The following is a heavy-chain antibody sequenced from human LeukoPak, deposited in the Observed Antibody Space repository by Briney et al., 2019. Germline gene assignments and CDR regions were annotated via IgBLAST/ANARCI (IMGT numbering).Heavy chain of an antibody. D-gene: IGHD4-17*01. CDR1: GFTFDDYA. Sequence: GRSLRLSCAASGFTFDDYAMHWVRQAPGKGLEWVSGISWNSGSIAYADSVKGRFTISRDNAKSSLYLQLNSLRTEDTALYYCVKDVYGDYGTTWFDPWGQGTLVTVSS. CDR3: VKDVYGDYGTTWFDP. CDR2: ISWNSGSI. J-gene: IGHJ5*02. V-gene: IGHV3-9*01.